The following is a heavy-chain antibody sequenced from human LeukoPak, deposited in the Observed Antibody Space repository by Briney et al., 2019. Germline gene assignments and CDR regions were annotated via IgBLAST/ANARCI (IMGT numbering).Heavy chain of an antibody. CDR1: GGSFSGYY. Sequence: LSLTCAVYGGSFSGYYWSWIRQAPGKGLEWISSISGTSRNIHYAGSLEGRFTISRDNARNSLFLQMNSLRVEDTAMYYCLRGDSRDYWGRGTLVAVSS. CDR2: ISGTSRNI. J-gene: IGHJ4*02. D-gene: IGHD2-21*01. CDR3: LRGDSRDY. V-gene: IGHV3-11*05.